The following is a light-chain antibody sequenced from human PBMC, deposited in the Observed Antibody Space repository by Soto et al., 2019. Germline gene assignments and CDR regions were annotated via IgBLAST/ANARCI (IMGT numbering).Light chain of an antibody. Sequence: DLQMTQSPSTLSASVGDRVTITCRASQNIGSWLAWYQQKPGKAPKLLIYDASSLESGVPSRFSGSGSGTEFTLTISSLQPDDFATYYCQQYNSYPYTFGQGTKLEIK. V-gene: IGKV1-5*01. J-gene: IGKJ2*01. CDR1: QNIGSW. CDR3: QQYNSYPYT. CDR2: DAS.